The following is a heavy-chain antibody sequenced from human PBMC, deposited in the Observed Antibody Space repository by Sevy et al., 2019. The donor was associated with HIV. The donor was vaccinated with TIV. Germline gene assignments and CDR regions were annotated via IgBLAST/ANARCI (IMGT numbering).Heavy chain of an antibody. CDR1: GFTFSSYS. Sequence: GGSLRLSCAASGFTFSSYSMNWVRQAPGKGLEWVSSISSSSSYIYYADSVKGRFTISRDNAKNSLYLQMNSLRAEDTAVYYCASIVVAPAAILDAFDIWGQGTMVTVSS. CDR3: ASIVVAPAAILDAFDI. CDR2: ISSSSSYI. V-gene: IGHV3-21*01. D-gene: IGHD2-2*01. J-gene: IGHJ3*02.